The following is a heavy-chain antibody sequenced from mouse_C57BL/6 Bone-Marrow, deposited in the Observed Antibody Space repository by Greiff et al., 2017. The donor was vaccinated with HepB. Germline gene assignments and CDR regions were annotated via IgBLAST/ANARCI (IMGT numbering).Heavy chain of an antibody. J-gene: IGHJ3*01. CDR3: AREGFFFAWFAY. CDR1: GFTFSSYA. CDR2: ISDGGSYT. V-gene: IGHV5-4*01. Sequence: EVKLVESGGGLVKPGGSLKLSCAASGFTFSSYAMSWVRQTPDKRLEWVATISDGGSYTYYPDNVKGRFTISRDNAKNNLYLQMSHLKSEDTAMYYCAREGFFFAWFAYWGQGTLVTVSA.